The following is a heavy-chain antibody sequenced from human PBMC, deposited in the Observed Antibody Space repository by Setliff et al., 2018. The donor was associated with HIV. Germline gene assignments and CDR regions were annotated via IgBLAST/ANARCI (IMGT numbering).Heavy chain of an antibody. J-gene: IGHJ3*02. CDR3: AGYCGGGSYASI. D-gene: IGHD2-21*01. CDR2: LHYNGNT. V-gene: IGHV4-59*01. Sequence: PSETLSLTCTVSGGSISSYYWTWIRQPPGKGLEWIGYLHYNGNTNSNSSLKSRLTMSVDTSRNHFSLKLNSVTTADTAMYYCAGYCGGGSYASIWGQGTMVTVSS. CDR1: GGSISSYY.